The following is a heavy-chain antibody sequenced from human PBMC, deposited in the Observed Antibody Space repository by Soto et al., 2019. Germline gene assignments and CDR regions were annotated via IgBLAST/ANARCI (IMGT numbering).Heavy chain of an antibody. CDR1: GFTFSSYS. CDR2: ISSHISTK. CDR3: ARDKGGITMVRGALGAFDI. Sequence: GGSLRLSCAASGFTFSSYSMNWVRQAPGKGLEWVAHISSHISTKYYADSVKGRFTISRDNAKNTLYLQMNSLRAEDTAVYYCARDKGGITMVRGALGAFDIWGQGTMVTVSS. J-gene: IGHJ3*02. D-gene: IGHD3-10*01. V-gene: IGHV3-48*01.